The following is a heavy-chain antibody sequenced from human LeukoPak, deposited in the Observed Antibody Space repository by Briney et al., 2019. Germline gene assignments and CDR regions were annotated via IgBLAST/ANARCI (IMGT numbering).Heavy chain of an antibody. V-gene: IGHV3-43*01. Sequence: PGGSLRLSCAASGFTFDDYTMHWVRQAPGKGLEWVSLISWDGGSTYYADSVKGRFTISRDNSKNSLYLQMNSLRTEDTALYYCAKDNSGYFGSSSSWIDYWGQGTLVTVSS. CDR1: GFTFDDYT. CDR3: AKDNSGYFGSSSSWIDY. CDR2: ISWDGGST. D-gene: IGHD6-13*01. J-gene: IGHJ4*02.